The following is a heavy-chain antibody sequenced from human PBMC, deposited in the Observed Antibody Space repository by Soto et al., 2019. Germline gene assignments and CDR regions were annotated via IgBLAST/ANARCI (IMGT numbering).Heavy chain of an antibody. D-gene: IGHD6-19*01. J-gene: IGHJ4*02. CDR2: ISYDGSNK. Sequence: GGSLRLSCAASGFTFSSYGMHWVRQAPGKGLERVAVISYDGSNKYYADSVKGRFTISRDNSKNTLYLQMNSLRAEDTAVYYCAKDYSSGWYLDYWGQGTLVTVSS. CDR3: AKDYSSGWYLDY. V-gene: IGHV3-30*18. CDR1: GFTFSSYG.